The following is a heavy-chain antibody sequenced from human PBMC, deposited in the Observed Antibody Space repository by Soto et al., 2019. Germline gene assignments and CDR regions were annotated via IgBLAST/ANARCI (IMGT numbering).Heavy chain of an antibody. CDR3: AVAVAGPTAIGY. D-gene: IGHD6-19*01. J-gene: IGHJ4*02. V-gene: IGHV3-74*01. Sequence: EVQLVESGGGLVQPGGSLRLSCAASGFTFSSYWMHWVRQAPGKGLVGVSRINSDGSSTSYADSVKGRFTISRDNAKNTLYLQMNSLRAEDTAVYYCAVAVAGPTAIGYWGQGTLVTVSS. CDR2: INSDGSST. CDR1: GFTFSSYW.